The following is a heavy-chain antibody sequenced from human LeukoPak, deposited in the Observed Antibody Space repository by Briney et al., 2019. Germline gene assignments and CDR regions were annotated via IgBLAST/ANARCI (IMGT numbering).Heavy chain of an antibody. V-gene: IGHV3-7*01. CDR2: INQEGSER. Sequence: GGSLRLSCEVSGFIFSSYWMSWVRQAPGKGLEWVGNINQEGSERNHGDSVNGRFTISRDNSKNSLYLQMNSLKAEDTAVYYCARHAYYDFWTRPWHYYYMDVWGKGTTVTVSS. CDR3: ARHAYYDFWTRPWHYYYMDV. CDR1: GFIFSSYW. J-gene: IGHJ6*03. D-gene: IGHD3-3*01.